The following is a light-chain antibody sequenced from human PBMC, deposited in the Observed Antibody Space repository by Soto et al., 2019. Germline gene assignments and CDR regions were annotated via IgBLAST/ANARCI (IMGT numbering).Light chain of an antibody. V-gene: IGLV1-44*01. CDR3: AAWDDNLNDQL. Sequence: QSVLTQPPSLSGTPGQRVTISCSGSKSNIGRYSVNWYQHFPGTAPKILIYSDDERPSGVPDRFSGSKSGTSASLAISGLQSEDEGEYYCAAWDDNLNDQLFGGETKLTV. CDR1: KSNIGRYS. J-gene: IGLJ3*02. CDR2: SDD.